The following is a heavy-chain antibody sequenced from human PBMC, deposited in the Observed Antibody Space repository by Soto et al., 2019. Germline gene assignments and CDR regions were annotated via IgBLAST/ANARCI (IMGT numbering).Heavy chain of an antibody. CDR1: GYTFTSYG. CDR3: ARERDSSGYYLLDY. CDR2: ISAYNGNT. J-gene: IGHJ4*02. D-gene: IGHD3-22*01. Sequence: QVQLVQSGAEVKKPGASVKVSCKASGYTFTSYGISWVRQAPGQGLEWMGWISAYNGNTHYAKKLQGRVTMTTDTDTSIAYMEMMSLRSDDTALYYCARERDSSGYYLLDYWGQGTLVTVSS. V-gene: IGHV1-18*01.